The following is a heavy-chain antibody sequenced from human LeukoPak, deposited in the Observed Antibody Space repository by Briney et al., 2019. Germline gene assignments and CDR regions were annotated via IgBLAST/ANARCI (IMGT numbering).Heavy chain of an antibody. CDR2: TDAGGSST. Sequence: GGSLRLSCAASELNFENHWMHWVRQVPGKGLEWVSRTDAGGSSTSYADSVRGRFSISRDNGKSTLYLQMNSLRVEDTAVYYCARGPPTGGGAYVGDYWGRGTLVTVSS. CDR3: ARGPPTGGGAYVGDY. D-gene: IGHD2-8*02. V-gene: IGHV3-74*01. J-gene: IGHJ4*01. CDR1: ELNFENHW.